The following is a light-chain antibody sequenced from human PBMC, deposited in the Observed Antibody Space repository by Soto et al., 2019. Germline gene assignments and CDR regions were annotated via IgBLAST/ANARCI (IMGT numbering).Light chain of an antibody. Sequence: HSALTQPASVSRCPGQSITISCTGTGNDIGGFNFVSWYQQHPGKAPKLIIYDVSDRPSGVSNRFSGSKSGNTASLTISGLQTEDEAAYYCGSYTGTPTPDYIFGSGRKVTIL. CDR3: GSYTGTPTPDYI. J-gene: IGLJ1*01. CDR2: DVS. V-gene: IGLV2-14*03. CDR1: GNDIGGFNF.